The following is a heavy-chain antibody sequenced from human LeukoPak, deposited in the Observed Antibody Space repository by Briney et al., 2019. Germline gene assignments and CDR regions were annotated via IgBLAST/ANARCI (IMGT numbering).Heavy chain of an antibody. V-gene: IGHV3-30*02. Sequence: PGGSLRLSCAASGFTFSSYGMHWVRQAPGKGLEWVAFIRYDGSNKYYADSVKGRFTISRDNSKNTLCLLMNSLRAEDTAVYYCASLRDYYYYMDVWGKGTTVTISS. CDR1: GFTFSSYG. CDR2: IRYDGSNK. D-gene: IGHD2-21*01. CDR3: ASLRDYYYYMDV. J-gene: IGHJ6*03.